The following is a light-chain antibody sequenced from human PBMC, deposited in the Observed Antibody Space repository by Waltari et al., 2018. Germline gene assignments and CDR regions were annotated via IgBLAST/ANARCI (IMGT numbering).Light chain of an antibody. CDR2: ETS. Sequence: EIVLTQSPATLSLSPGERATLSCSASQSVSSYLAWYQQKPGQAPRLLIYETSNRATGIPARFSGSGSGTDFTLTISSLESEDFAVYYCHQRANWPLTFGGGTKVEIK. CDR1: QSVSSY. V-gene: IGKV3-11*01. J-gene: IGKJ4*01. CDR3: HQRANWPLT.